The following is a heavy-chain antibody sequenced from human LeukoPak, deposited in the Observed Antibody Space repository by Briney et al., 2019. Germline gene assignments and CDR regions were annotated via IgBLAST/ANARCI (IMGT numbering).Heavy chain of an antibody. Sequence: SVKVSCKXSGGTFSSYAISWVRQAPGQGLERKGGIIPIFGTANYAQKFQGRVTITADESTSTAYMELSSLRSEDTAVYYCARPSWGGERGAWDYWGQGTLVTVSS. CDR1: GGTFSSYA. D-gene: IGHD3-16*01. CDR3: ARPSWGGERGAWDY. CDR2: IIPIFGTA. J-gene: IGHJ4*02. V-gene: IGHV1-69*01.